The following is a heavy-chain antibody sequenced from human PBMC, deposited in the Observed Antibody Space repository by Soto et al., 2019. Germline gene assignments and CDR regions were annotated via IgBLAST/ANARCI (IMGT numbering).Heavy chain of an antibody. Sequence: SETLSLTCTVSGGSISSYYWSWIRQPPGKGLEWIGYIYYSGSTNYNPSLKSRVTISVDTSKNQFSLKLSSVTAADTAVYYCARNVEMATPSYFDLWGRGTLVT. CDR3: ARNVEMATPSYFDL. V-gene: IGHV4-59*08. D-gene: IGHD5-12*01. CDR2: IYYSGST. J-gene: IGHJ2*01. CDR1: GGSISSYY.